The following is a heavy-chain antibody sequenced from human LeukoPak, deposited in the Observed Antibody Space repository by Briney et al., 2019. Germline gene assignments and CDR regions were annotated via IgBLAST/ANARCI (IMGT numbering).Heavy chain of an antibody. CDR1: GFTFSSYS. D-gene: IGHD2-15*01. Sequence: GGSLRLSCAASGFTFSSYSMNWVRQAPGKGLEWVSAISSSSSYKYYADSVKGRFTISRDNAKNSLYLQMNSLRAEDTAVYYCARVTPPLLGYCSGGSCYADYWGQGTLGTVS. V-gene: IGHV3-21*01. J-gene: IGHJ4*02. CDR2: ISSSSSYK. CDR3: ARVTPPLLGYCSGGSCYADY.